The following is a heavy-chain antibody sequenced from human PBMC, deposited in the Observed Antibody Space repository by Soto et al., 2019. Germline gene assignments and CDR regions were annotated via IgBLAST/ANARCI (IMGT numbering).Heavy chain of an antibody. CDR1: GGSISGYY. V-gene: IGHV4-59*08. CDR2: IYSSGST. Sequence: PSETLSLTCTVSGGSISGYYWSWIRQPPGNGLDWIGYIYSSGSTNYNPSLQSRVTISVDTSKNQFSLKLSSVTAADTAVYYCARLACSSTRCLTYFDYWGQGALVTVSS. J-gene: IGHJ4*02. CDR3: ARLACSSTRCLTYFDY. D-gene: IGHD2-2*01.